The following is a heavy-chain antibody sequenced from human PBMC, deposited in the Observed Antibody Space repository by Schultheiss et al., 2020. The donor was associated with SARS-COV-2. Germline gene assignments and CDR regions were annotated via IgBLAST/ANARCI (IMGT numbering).Heavy chain of an antibody. CDR1: GGSISSDY. CDR2: IYYSGST. CDR3: ARDRGVWAFDI. J-gene: IGHJ3*02. Sequence: GSLRLSCTVSGGSISSDYWTWIRQPPGKGLEWIGYIYYSGSTHYNPSLKSRVTISVDTSKNHFSLKLSSVTAADTALYYCARDRGVWAFDIWGQGTMVTVSS. V-gene: IGHV4-59*01.